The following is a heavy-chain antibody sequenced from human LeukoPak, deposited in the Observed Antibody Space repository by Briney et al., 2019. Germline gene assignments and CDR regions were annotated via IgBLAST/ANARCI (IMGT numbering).Heavy chain of an antibody. D-gene: IGHD2-2*02. CDR2: IYHTGST. V-gene: IGHV4-30-2*01. CDR1: GGSISSGGYY. J-gene: IGHJ4*02. Sequence: PSETLSLTCTVSGGSISSGGYYWSWIRQPPGKGLEWIGYIYHTGSTYYSPSLKSRVTISVDRSKNQFSLKLSSVTAADTAVYYCAKSYCSTTSCYTADNWGQGTLVTVSS. CDR3: AKSYCSTTSCYTADN.